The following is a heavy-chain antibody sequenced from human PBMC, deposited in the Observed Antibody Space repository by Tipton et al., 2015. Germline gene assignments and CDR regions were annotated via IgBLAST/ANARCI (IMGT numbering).Heavy chain of an antibody. CDR2: IKQDGSEK. Sequence: SGFKFKSYGMHWVRQAPGKGLEWVANIKQDGSEKYYVDSVKGRFTISRDNAKNSLYLQMNSLRAEDTAVYYCASRYCSGGSCYPYRDYWGPGTLVTVSS. CDR3: ASRYCSGGSCYPYRDY. J-gene: IGHJ4*02. V-gene: IGHV3-7*01. D-gene: IGHD2-15*01. CDR1: GFKFKSYG.